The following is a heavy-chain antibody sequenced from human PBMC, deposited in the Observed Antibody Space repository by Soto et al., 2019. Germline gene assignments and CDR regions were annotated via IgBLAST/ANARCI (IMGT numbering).Heavy chain of an antibody. J-gene: IGHJ6*02. CDR3: ARQGGTTYYYGMDV. V-gene: IGHV5-10-1*01. CDR1: GYSFTSYW. CDR2: IDPSDSYT. Sequence: PGESLKISCKGSGYSFTSYWISWVRQMPGKGLEWMGRIDPSDSYTNYSPSFQGHVTISADKSTSTAYLQWSSLKASDTAMYYCARQGGTTYYYGMDVWGQGTTVTVSS. D-gene: IGHD1-7*01.